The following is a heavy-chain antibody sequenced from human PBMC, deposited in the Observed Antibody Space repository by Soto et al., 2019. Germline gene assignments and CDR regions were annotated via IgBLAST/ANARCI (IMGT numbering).Heavy chain of an antibody. Sequence: EVFLVESGGGLVQPGGSLRLSCAASGFTISRYWMTWVRQAPGKGLEWVANINQDGSEKYYVDSVRGRFTIARDNAKNSLYLQANSLSDEDTAVYDCVGSNSVTYWGQGTLVTVSS. V-gene: IGHV3-7*02. CDR3: VGSNSVTY. J-gene: IGHJ4*02. CDR1: GFTISRYW. CDR2: INQDGSEK. D-gene: IGHD4-4*01.